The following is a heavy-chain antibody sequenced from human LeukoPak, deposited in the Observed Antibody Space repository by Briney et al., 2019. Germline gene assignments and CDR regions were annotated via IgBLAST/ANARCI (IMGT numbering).Heavy chain of an antibody. D-gene: IGHD3-3*01. J-gene: IGHJ5*02. CDR1: GGSISSSSYY. V-gene: IGHV4-39*01. CDR3: AQHVRGYYDFWSVYSLSQPDNWFHP. Sequence: SETLSLTCAVSGGSISSSSYYWGWIRQPPGKGLEWIGSIYYSGSTYYNPSLKSRVTISVDTSKNQFSLKLSSVTAADTAVYYSAQHVRGYYDFWSVYSLSQPDNWFHPWGQGTLVTVSP. CDR2: IYYSGST.